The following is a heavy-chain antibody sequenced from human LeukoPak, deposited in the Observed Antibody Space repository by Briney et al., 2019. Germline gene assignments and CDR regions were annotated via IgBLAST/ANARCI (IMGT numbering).Heavy chain of an antibody. V-gene: IGHV3-23*01. Sequence: GGSLRLSCAVSGITLSNYGMSWVRQAPGKGLEWVAGTSDSGGSTNYADSVKGRFTISRDNPKNTLYLQMNSLRAEDTAVYFCAKRGVVIRVILVGFHKEAYYFDSWGQGALVTVSS. CDR3: AKRGVVIRVILVGFHKEAYYFDS. CDR2: TSDSGGST. J-gene: IGHJ4*02. CDR1: GITLSNYG. D-gene: IGHD3-22*01.